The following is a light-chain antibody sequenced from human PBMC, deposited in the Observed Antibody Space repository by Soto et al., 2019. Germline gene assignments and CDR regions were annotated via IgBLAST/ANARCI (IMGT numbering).Light chain of an antibody. J-gene: IGKJ1*01. CDR1: QSVSTS. V-gene: IGKV3-11*01. CDR3: QVRDVWPS. Sequence: IVLTQSPVTLALSPGESAVLSCRASQSVSTSLAWYQHKPGQSPRLFIYDASKRTPGIPARFTGSGSGTDFTLTISSLEPEVIAVYYCQVRDVWPSFGQGTKVDIK. CDR2: DAS.